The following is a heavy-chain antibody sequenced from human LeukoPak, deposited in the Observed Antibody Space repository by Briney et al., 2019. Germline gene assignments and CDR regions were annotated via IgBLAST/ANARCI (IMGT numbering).Heavy chain of an antibody. Sequence: GGSLRLSCAASGFTFSSYAMSWVRQAPGKGLEWVSAISVSGGSTYYADSVKGRFTISRDNSKNTLNLQMNSLRAEATAVYYCAKDGLIGYSYDNSGSQYFQHWGQGNPVTVSS. CDR3: AKDGLIGYSYDNSGSQYFQH. D-gene: IGHD3-22*01. CDR2: ISVSGGST. CDR1: GFTFSSYA. J-gene: IGHJ1*01. V-gene: IGHV3-23*01.